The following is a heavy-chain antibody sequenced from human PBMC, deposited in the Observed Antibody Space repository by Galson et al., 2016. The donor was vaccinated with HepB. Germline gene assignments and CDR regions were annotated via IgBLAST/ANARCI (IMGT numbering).Heavy chain of an antibody. Sequence: LRLSCAASGFTFDDYAIYWLRQAPGKGLEWVSGIDWNGHNIGYADSVKGRFTISRDNAKNSLYLQMNSLRVEDTALYYCAKAPRLGAKQFDSWGQGTLVIVSS. CDR3: AKAPRLGAKQFDS. D-gene: IGHD1-26*01. J-gene: IGHJ4*02. CDR1: GFTFDDYA. V-gene: IGHV3-9*01. CDR2: IDWNGHNI.